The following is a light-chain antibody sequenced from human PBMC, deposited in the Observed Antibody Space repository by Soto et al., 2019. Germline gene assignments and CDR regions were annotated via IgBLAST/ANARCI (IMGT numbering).Light chain of an antibody. CDR2: AAS. Sequence: DIQMTQSPSSLSASVGDRVTITCRASQGITNFLAWYQQKPGTVPKLLIYAASTLQSGVPSRFSGSGFGTDFTLNISSRQPEDVATSYCQKYSTAPFTFGPGTKVDIK. CDR3: QKYSTAPFT. V-gene: IGKV1-27*01. CDR1: QGITNF. J-gene: IGKJ3*01.